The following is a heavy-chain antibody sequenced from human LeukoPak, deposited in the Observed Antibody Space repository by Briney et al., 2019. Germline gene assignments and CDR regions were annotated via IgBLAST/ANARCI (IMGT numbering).Heavy chain of an antibody. J-gene: IGHJ4*02. D-gene: IGHD3-22*01. Sequence: SETLSLTCSVSGDSISSGYFWGWIRQPPGKGLEWVGSIYHSGISYYNPSLKSRVTISVDTSKNQFSLKLSSVTAADTAVYYCARNAYYDSSGYYFGYWGQGTLVTVSS. CDR2: IYHSGIS. V-gene: IGHV4-38-2*02. CDR1: GDSISSGYF. CDR3: ARNAYYDSSGYYFGY.